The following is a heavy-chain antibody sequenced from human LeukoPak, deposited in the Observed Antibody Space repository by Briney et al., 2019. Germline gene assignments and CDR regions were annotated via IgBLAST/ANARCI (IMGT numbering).Heavy chain of an antibody. CDR1: GFTFSSYW. D-gene: IGHD3/OR15-3a*01. CDR2: IKQDGGEK. CDR3: ARDGRPLDY. J-gene: IGHJ4*02. V-gene: IGHV3-7*01. Sequence: GGPLRLSCAVSGFTFSSYWMTWVRQAPGKGLEWVANIKQDGGEKYYVNSVKGRFTISRDNAKNSLYLEMNSLRVEDTAIYYCARDGRPLDYWGLGTLVTVSS.